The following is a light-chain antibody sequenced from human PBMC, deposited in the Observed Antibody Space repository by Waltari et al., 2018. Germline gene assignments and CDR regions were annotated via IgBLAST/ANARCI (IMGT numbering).Light chain of an antibody. Sequence: EIVMTQSPAILSVSPGEGATLSCRASQSVGSSLAWYQQKPGQAPRLLIFGASTRATGIPARFSGSGSGTEFTLSITSLQPEDIATYYCQQYDNLSFTFGPGTKVDI. CDR2: GAS. CDR3: QQYDNLSFT. V-gene: IGKV3-15*01. J-gene: IGKJ3*01. CDR1: QSVGSS.